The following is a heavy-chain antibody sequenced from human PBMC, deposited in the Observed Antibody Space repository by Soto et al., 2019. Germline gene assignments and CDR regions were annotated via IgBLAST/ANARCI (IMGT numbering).Heavy chain of an antibody. D-gene: IGHD2-21*02. J-gene: IGHJ4*02. CDR3: AGSTPRGYCGGDCYFDY. CDR1: GGTFSSYA. CDR2: IIPIFGTA. V-gene: IGHV1-69*01. Sequence: QVQLVQSGAEVNKPGSSVNVSCKASGGTFSSYAISWVRQAPGQGLEWMGGIIPIFGTANYAQKFQGRVTITADESTSTAYMELSSLRSEDTAVYYCAGSTPRGYCGGDCYFDYWGQGTLVTVSS.